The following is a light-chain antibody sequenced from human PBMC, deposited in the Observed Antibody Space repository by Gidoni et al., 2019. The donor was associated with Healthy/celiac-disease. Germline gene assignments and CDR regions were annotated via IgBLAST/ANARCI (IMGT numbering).Light chain of an antibody. CDR2: AAS. CDR1: QGISNY. Sequence: SASVADRVTITCRASQGISNYLAWYQQKPGKVPKLLIYAASTLQSGVPSRFSGSGSGTDFTLTISSLQPEDVATYYCQKYNSALTFGGGTKVEIK. CDR3: QKYNSALT. V-gene: IGKV1-27*01. J-gene: IGKJ4*01.